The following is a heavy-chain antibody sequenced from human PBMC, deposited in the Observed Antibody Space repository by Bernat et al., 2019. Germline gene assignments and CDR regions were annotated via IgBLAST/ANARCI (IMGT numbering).Heavy chain of an antibody. Sequence: EVQLLESGGGLVQPGGSLRLSCAAAGFTFSSYAMGWVRQAPGKGLAWVSASSGSGGSTYYADSVQGRFTISRDNSKNTLYLQMNSLRAEDTAVYYCAKWTEYSSGWDVWGQGTTVTVSS. CDR2: SSGSGGST. J-gene: IGHJ6*02. CDR1: GFTFSSYA. V-gene: IGHV3-23*01. D-gene: IGHD6-19*01. CDR3: AKWTEYSSGWDV.